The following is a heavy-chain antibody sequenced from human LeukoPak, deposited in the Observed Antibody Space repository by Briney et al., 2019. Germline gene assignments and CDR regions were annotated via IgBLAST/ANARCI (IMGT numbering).Heavy chain of an antibody. D-gene: IGHD6-19*01. J-gene: IGHJ4*02. CDR3: ARVRQQWLTIDY. CDR2: INPSGGST. CDR1: GYTFTGYY. Sequence: GASVKVSCKASGYTFTGYYMHWVRQAPGQGLEWMGIINPSGGSTSYAQKFQGRVTMTRDTSTSTVYMELSSLRSEDTAVYYCARVRQQWLTIDYWGQGTLVTVSS. V-gene: IGHV1-46*03.